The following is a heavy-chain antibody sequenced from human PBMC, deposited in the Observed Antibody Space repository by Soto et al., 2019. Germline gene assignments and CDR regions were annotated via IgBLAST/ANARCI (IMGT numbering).Heavy chain of an antibody. CDR1: GGSFRGYY. D-gene: IGHD4-17*01. V-gene: IGHV4-34*01. CDR3: ARGDNDYGLVY. Sequence: QVQLQQWGAGLLKPSETLSLTCAVYGGSFRGYYWTWIRQPPGKGLEWIGEINHSGRTNYNPSLKSRVTISVDTSKNLFSLKVSSVTAADTAVYYCARGDNDYGLVYWGQGALVTVSS. CDR2: INHSGRT. J-gene: IGHJ4*02.